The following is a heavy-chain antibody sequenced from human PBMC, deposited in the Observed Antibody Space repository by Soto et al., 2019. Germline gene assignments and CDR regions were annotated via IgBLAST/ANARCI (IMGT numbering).Heavy chain of an antibody. CDR1: GYTFTSYA. Sequence: ASVKVSCKASGYTFTSYAMHWVRQAPGQRLEWMGWINAGNGNTKYSQKFQGRVTIARDTSASTAYMELSSLRSEDTAVYYCARDPYCSGGSCYSVGMDVWGQGTTVTVSS. CDR3: ARDPYCSGGSCYSVGMDV. CDR2: INAGNGNT. V-gene: IGHV1-3*01. J-gene: IGHJ6*02. D-gene: IGHD2-15*01.